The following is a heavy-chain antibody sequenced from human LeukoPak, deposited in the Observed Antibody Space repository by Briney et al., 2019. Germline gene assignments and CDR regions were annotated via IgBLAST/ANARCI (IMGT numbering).Heavy chain of an antibody. CDR2: IYTSGST. Sequence: SETLSLTCTVSGGSISSYYWSWIRQPAGKGLEWIGRIYTSGSTNYNPSLKSRVTISVDTSKNQFSLKLSSVTAADTAVYYCARDRVNIVVVPAARFHYYYYMDVWGKGTTVTISS. CDR1: GGSISSYY. J-gene: IGHJ6*03. CDR3: ARDRVNIVVVPAARFHYYYYMDV. V-gene: IGHV4-4*07. D-gene: IGHD2-2*01.